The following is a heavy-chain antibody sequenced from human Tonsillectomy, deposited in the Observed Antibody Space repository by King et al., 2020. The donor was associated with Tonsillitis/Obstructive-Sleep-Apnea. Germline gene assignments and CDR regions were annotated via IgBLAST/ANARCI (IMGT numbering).Heavy chain of an antibody. V-gene: IGHV1-2*06. D-gene: IGHD4-17*01. CDR2: INPNSGGT. Sequence: QLVQSGAEVKKPGASVKVSCKASGYTFTGYYMHWVRQAPGQGLESMGRINPNSGGTNYAQNFQGRVTMTRDTSISTAYMELSRLRSDDTAVYYCARDVMTTVTTEADYWGQGTLVTVSS. J-gene: IGHJ4*02. CDR1: GYTFTGYY. CDR3: ARDVMTTVTTEADY.